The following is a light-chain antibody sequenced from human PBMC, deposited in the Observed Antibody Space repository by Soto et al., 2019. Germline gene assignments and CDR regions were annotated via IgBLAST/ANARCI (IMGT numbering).Light chain of an antibody. CDR3: QQHGSWGIT. CDR2: DAS. V-gene: IGKV3-11*01. Sequence: EIVLTQSPSTLALPPGERAALSCRASQSVSSYLAWYQQKPGQAPRLLIYDASNRATGIPDRFSGSGSGTDFTLTISRLEPEDFAVYYCQQHGSWGITFGPGTKVDIK. J-gene: IGKJ3*01. CDR1: QSVSSY.